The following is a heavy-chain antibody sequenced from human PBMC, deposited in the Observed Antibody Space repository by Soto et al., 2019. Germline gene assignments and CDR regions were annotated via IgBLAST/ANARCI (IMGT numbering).Heavy chain of an antibody. CDR1: GGSISSSSYY. J-gene: IGHJ4*02. CDR2: IYYSGST. Sequence: SETLSLTCTVSGGSISSSSYYWGWIHQPPGKGLEWIGSIYYSGSTYYNPSLKSRVTISVDTSKNQFSLKLSSVTAADTAVYYCASSIITMVRGTRHYFDYWGQGTLVTVSS. V-gene: IGHV4-39*01. D-gene: IGHD3-10*01. CDR3: ASSIITMVRGTRHYFDY.